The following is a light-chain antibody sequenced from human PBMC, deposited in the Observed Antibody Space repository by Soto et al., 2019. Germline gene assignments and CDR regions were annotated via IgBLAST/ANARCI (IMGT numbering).Light chain of an antibody. CDR3: CSYAGTYTLL. Sequence: QSALTQPRSVSGSPGQSVTISCTGTSGDVGAYNYVSWYQQHPDKAPKLMIYDVTKRPSGVPDRFSGSKSGNTASLTISGLQVEDEANYHCCSYAGTYTLLFGGGTKLTVL. J-gene: IGLJ2*01. CDR2: DVT. V-gene: IGLV2-11*01. CDR1: SGDVGAYNY.